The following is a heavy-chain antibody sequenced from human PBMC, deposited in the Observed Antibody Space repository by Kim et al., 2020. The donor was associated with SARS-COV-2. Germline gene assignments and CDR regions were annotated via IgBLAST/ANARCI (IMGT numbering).Heavy chain of an antibody. D-gene: IGHD6-6*01. Sequence: DSVRSQFTISRDNAKKPLYLQMNSLRGEDTAVDYCARDPDSSSAHNWFDPWGQGTLVTVSS. V-gene: IGHV3-21*01. J-gene: IGHJ5*02. CDR3: ARDPDSSSAHNWFDP.